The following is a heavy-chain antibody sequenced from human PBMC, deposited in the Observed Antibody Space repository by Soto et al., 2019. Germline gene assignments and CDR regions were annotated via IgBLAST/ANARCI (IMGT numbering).Heavy chain of an antibody. CDR2: IITFFKAT. CDR1: GGTFSSQA. CDR3: ARDVPLNYYDGTYYYYALDV. J-gene: IGHJ6*02. Sequence: GASVKVSCKASGGTFSSQAISWVRQAPGQGLEWMGGIITFFKATKYAQKFQGRVTITADDSTSTAYMDLSSLRSEDTAVYYCARDVPLNYYDGTYYYYALDVWGQGTTVTVSS. V-gene: IGHV1-69*13. D-gene: IGHD3-16*01.